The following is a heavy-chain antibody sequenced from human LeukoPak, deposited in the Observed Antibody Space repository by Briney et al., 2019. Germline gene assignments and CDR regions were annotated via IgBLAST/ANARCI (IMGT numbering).Heavy chain of an antibody. Sequence: ASVKVSCKASGYSFTGFYMHWVRDAPGQGLERGGWINTNSGGTKYAQKYQGRVSMTTDTSISTAYMELSRLRSDDTAVYYCGRRTAYSSPAFDYWGQGTLLTLSS. CDR1: GYSFTGFY. CDR3: GRRTAYSSPAFDY. J-gene: IGHJ4*02. V-gene: IGHV1-2*02. D-gene: IGHD6-19*01. CDR2: INTNSGGT.